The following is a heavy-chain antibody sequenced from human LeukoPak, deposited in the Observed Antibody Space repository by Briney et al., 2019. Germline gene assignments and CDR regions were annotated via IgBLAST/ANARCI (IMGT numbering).Heavy chain of an antibody. V-gene: IGHV3-21*01. CDR3: ARDLYGSGRYQRDY. D-gene: IGHD3-10*01. CDR2: ISSSSSNI. Sequence: PGGSLRLSCAASGFTFNTYSMNWVRQAPGKGLEWVSSISSSSSNIYYADSVKGRFTISRDNAKTSPYLQMNSLRAEDTAVYYCARDLYGSGRYQRDYWGQGTLVTVSS. J-gene: IGHJ4*02. CDR1: GFTFNTYS.